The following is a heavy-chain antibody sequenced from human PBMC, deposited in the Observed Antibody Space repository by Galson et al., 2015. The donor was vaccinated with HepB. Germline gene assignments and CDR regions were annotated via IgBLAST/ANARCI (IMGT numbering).Heavy chain of an antibody. CDR1: GFTFSSYA. V-gene: IGHV3-23*01. CDR3: AKDQSYSSGWYDY. Sequence: LRLSCAASGFTFSSYAMSWVRQAPGKGLEWVSAISGSGGSTYYADSVKGRFTISRDNSKNTLYLQMNSLRAEDTAVYYCAKDQSYSSGWYDYWGQGTLVTVSS. J-gene: IGHJ4*02. CDR2: ISGSGGST. D-gene: IGHD6-19*01.